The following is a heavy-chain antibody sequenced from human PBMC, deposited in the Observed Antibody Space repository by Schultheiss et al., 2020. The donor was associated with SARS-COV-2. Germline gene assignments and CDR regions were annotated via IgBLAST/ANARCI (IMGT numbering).Heavy chain of an antibody. J-gene: IGHJ4*02. V-gene: IGHV4-4*07. Sequence: SQTLSLTCTVSGGSISSFYWSWIRQPAGKGLEWIGRFHSSGTTYYNPSLKSRVTLSMDASTNQVSLTLTSVTTADTALYYCARVGPAAVPYFDNWGQGTLVTVSS. D-gene: IGHD2-2*01. CDR1: GGSISSFY. CDR3: ARVGPAAVPYFDN. CDR2: FHSSGTT.